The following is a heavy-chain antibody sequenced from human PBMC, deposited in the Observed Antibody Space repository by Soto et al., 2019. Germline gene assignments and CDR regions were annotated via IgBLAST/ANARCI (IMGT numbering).Heavy chain of an antibody. CDR1: GGSVSSGSYY. V-gene: IGHV4-61*01. D-gene: IGHD4-4*01. J-gene: IGHJ4*02. Sequence: SETLSLTCTVPGGSVSSGSYYWGWIRQPPGKGLEWIGYMYHSGSTTYNPSLKSRVTVSVDTSKNQFSLKLSFVTAADTAVYYCARGGVTRIDYWGQGTLVTVS. CDR2: MYHSGST. CDR3: ARGGVTRIDY.